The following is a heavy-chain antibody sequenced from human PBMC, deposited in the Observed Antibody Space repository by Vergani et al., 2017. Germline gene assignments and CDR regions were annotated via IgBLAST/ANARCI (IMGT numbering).Heavy chain of an antibody. D-gene: IGHD1-26*01. Sequence: EVQLLESGGSLKQPGGSVRLSCAASGFTFSTYAMHWVRQAPGKGLEWVSALTGGGGSTYYADSFKGRFIISRDNSMDTLYLQRNSLRPEDTATYYCVKDAVSYGNFFASWGRGTLVTVSS. V-gene: IGHV3-23*01. J-gene: IGHJ4*02. CDR3: VKDAVSYGNFFAS. CDR2: LTGGGGST. CDR1: GFTFSTYA.